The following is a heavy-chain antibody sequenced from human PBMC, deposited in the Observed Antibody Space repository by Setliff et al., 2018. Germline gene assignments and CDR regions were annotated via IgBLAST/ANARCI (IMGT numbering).Heavy chain of an antibody. V-gene: IGHV4-61*02. CDR3: ARVTGFFYMDV. Sequence: SETLSPTCPVSGDSISRVKYYWSWIRQSAGKGLECLGPIYTDGSTKYNPSLKSRVNLLIDTAKNQISLRLSSVTAADTAVDFCARVTGFFYMDVWGKGTTVTVSS. CDR1: GDSISRVKYY. CDR2: IYTDGST. J-gene: IGHJ6*03. D-gene: IGHD3-3*01.